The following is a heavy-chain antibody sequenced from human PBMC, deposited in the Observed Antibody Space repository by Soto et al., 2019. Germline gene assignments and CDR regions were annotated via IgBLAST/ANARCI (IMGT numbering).Heavy chain of an antibody. D-gene: IGHD2-2*01. V-gene: IGHV3-21*01. CDR3: ARSGSPAAMTIYYYYYMDV. CDR1: GFTFSSYS. Sequence: GGSLRLSCAASGFTFSSYSMNWVRQAPGKGLEWVSSISSSSSYIYYADSVKGRVTISRDNAKNSLYLQMNSLRAEDTAVYYCARSGSPAAMTIYYYYYMDVWGKGTTVTVSS. CDR2: ISSSSSYI. J-gene: IGHJ6*03.